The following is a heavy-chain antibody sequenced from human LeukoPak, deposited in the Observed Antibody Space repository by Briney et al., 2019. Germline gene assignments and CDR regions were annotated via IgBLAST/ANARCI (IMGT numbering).Heavy chain of an antibody. CDR1: GFTFSGYA. J-gene: IGHJ4*02. CDR2: IKSDGSIT. D-gene: IGHD2-21*02. Sequence: GGSLRLSCAASGFTFSGYAMHWVRQAPGKGLVWVSRIKSDGSITSYADSVMGRFTISRDNARNTLFLEMKSLRAEDSAVYYCARDGFLGPVTAYLDYWGQAAPVTVSS. V-gene: IGHV3-74*01. CDR3: ARDGFLGPVTAYLDY.